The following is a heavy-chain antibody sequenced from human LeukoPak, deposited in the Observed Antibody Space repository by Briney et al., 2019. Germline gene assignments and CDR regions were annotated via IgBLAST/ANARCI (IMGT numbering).Heavy chain of an antibody. CDR3: ARGPTYYYDSSGYSFFFQH. CDR1: GGSISSSNYH. CDR2: INHSGST. V-gene: IGHV4-39*07. D-gene: IGHD3-22*01. Sequence: SETLSLTCTVSGGSISSSNYHWGWIRQPPGKGLEWIGEINHSGSTNYNPSLKSRVTISVDTSKNQFSLKLSSVTAADTAVYYCARGPTYYYDSSGYSFFFQHWGQGTLVTVS. J-gene: IGHJ1*01.